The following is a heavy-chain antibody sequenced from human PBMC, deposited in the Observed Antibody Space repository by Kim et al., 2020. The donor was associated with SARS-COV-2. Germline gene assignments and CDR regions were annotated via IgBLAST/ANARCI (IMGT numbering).Heavy chain of an antibody. CDR1: GGSVSSGSYY. J-gene: IGHJ3*02. CDR2: IYYSGST. Sequence: SETLSLTCTVSGGSVSSGSYYWSWIRQPPGKGLEWIGYIYYSGSTNYNPSLKSRVTISVDTSKNQFSLKLSSVTAADTAVYYCARGIGVTMIVVVIGAFDIWDQGTMVTVSS. CDR3: ARGIGVTMIVVVIGAFDI. V-gene: IGHV4-61*01. D-gene: IGHD3-22*01.